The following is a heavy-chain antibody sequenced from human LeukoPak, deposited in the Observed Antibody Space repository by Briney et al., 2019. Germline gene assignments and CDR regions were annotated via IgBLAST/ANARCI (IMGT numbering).Heavy chain of an antibody. V-gene: IGHV3-48*03. CDR3: ARDSHYYGSGGY. Sequence: GGSLRLSCAASGFTFSSYEMNWVRQAPGKGLEWVSYISSSGSTIYYADSVKGRFTISRDNAKNSLYLQMNSLRAEDTAVYYCARDSHYYGSGGYWGQGTLVTVS. D-gene: IGHD3-10*01. CDR1: GFTFSSYE. J-gene: IGHJ4*02. CDR2: ISSSGSTI.